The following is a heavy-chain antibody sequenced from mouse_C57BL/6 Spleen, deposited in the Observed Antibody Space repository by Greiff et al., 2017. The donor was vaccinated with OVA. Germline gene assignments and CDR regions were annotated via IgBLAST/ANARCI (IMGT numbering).Heavy chain of an antibody. CDR1: GFSLTSYG. J-gene: IGHJ4*01. CDR3: ARHGNSYYAMDY. Sequence: QVQLQQSGPGLVAPSQSLSITCTVSGFSLTSYGVHWVRQPPGKGLEWLVVIWSDGSTTYNSALKSRLSISKDNSKSQVFLKMNSLQTDDTAMYYCARHGNSYYAMDYWGQGTSVTVSS. V-gene: IGHV2-6-1*01. CDR2: IWSDGST.